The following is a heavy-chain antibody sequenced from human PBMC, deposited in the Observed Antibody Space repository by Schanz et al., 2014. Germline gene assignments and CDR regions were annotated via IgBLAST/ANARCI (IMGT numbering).Heavy chain of an antibody. J-gene: IGHJ3*02. CDR1: GFTFSDYY. D-gene: IGHD1-26*01. CDR2: ISSDNNYA. V-gene: IGHV3-11*05. CDR3: ARDGAGRTLAPXXI. Sequence: QVHLVESGGGLVKPGGSLRLSCAASGFTFSDYYMSWIRQAPGKGLEWVSYISSDNNYAYYADSMRGRFTISRDNAKNSLYLQMNSLRAXXXXVYYCARDGAGRTLAPXXIWGQGTMVTVSS.